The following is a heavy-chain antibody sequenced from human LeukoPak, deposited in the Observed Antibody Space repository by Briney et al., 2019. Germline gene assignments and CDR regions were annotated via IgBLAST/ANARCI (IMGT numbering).Heavy chain of an antibody. V-gene: IGHV4-59*01. CDR2: IYYSGST. J-gene: IGHJ6*02. Sequence: TSETLSPTCTVSGGSISHYYWTWIRQPPGKGLEWIGYIYYSGSTYYNPSLKSRVTISVDASKNQVSLRLSSVTAADTAVYYCARVAAAGNYFGMDVWGQGTTVTVSS. CDR1: GGSISHYY. CDR3: ARVAAAGNYFGMDV. D-gene: IGHD6-13*01.